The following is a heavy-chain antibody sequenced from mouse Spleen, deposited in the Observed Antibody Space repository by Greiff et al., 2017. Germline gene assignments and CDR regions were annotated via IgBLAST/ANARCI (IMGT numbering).Heavy chain of an antibody. Sequence: QVQLKESGAELVMPGASVKLSCKASGYTFTSYWMHWVKQRPGQGLEWIGEIDPSDSYTNYNQKFKGKATLTVDKSSSTAYMQLSSLTSEDSAVYYCAGNYGSRYLDYWGQGTTLTVSS. D-gene: IGHD1-1*01. CDR2: IDPSDSYT. CDR3: AGNYGSRYLDY. J-gene: IGHJ2*01. CDR1: GYTFTSYW. V-gene: IGHV1-69*01.